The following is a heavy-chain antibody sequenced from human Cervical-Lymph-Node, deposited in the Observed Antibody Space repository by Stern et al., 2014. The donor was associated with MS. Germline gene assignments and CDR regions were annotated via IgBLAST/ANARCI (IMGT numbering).Heavy chain of an antibody. J-gene: IGHJ4*02. Sequence: EVQLVESGGGLVQPGGSLRLDCAASGSTFNNNGMDWFRQAPGKGLEWLSHMTAGGDTISYADSVKGRFFISRDKAKGSFYLQMNNLRAEDTAVYYCAREHWFAFDYWGQGLLVTVSS. CDR3: AREHWFAFDY. CDR2: MTAGGDTI. V-gene: IGHV3-48*01. CDR1: GSTFNNNG. D-gene: IGHD3-10*01.